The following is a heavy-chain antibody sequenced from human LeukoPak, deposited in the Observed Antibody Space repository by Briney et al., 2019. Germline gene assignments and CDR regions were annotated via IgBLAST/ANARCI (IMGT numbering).Heavy chain of an antibody. D-gene: IGHD1-20*01. J-gene: IGHJ4*02. CDR1: GFTFSSYA. V-gene: IGHV3-30-3*01. CDR3: AREGPGSITGIGID. CDR2: ISYDGSNK. Sequence: QVQLVESGGGVVHPGRSLRLSCAASGFTFSSYAMHWVRQAPGKGLEWVAVISYDGSNKYYADSVKGRFTISRDNAKNSLYLQMNSLRAEDTAVYYCAREGPGSITGIGIDWGQGTLVTVSS.